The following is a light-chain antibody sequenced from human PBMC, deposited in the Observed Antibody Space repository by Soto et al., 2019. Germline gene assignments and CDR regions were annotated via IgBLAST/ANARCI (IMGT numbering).Light chain of an antibody. J-gene: IGLJ1*01. CDR3: SSYSISTAYL. CDR2: DVS. V-gene: IGLV2-14*01. Sequence: QSVLTQPASVSGSPGQSITISCTGTSSDVGGSNYVSWYQQLPGKAPKLMIYDVSDRPSGVSNRFSGSKSGNTASLTISGLQAEDEADYFCSSYSISTAYLFGTGTKVTVL. CDR1: SSDVGGSNY.